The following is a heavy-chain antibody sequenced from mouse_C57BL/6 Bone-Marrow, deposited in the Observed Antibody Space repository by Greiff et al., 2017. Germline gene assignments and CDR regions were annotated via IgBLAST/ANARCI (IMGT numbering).Heavy chain of an antibody. CDR2: MHPNGGSP. CDR1: GYTFTNYW. V-gene: IGHV1-64*01. CDR3: ARPYYGSSYWYFDV. J-gene: IGHJ1*03. Sequence: VQLQQPGAELVKPGASVKLSCKASGYTFTNYWMHWVKQRPGQGLEWIGMMHPNGGSPDYNEKFKSKATLTVATSSSTAYMQLSSLTSEDSAVYYCARPYYGSSYWYFDVWGTGTTVTVSS. D-gene: IGHD1-1*01.